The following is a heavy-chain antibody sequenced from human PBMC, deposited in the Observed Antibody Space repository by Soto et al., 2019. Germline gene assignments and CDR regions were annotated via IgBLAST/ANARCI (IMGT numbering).Heavy chain of an antibody. CDR2: IYYSGKT. CDR1: GGSFSGYI. D-gene: IGHD1-1*01. Sequence: SETLSLTCAVSGGSFSGYIWTWIRQTPGKRLQWIGQIYYSGKTDYNWPLESRVTMSLDTPKTQCSLRLTFVTPADTALYYCARHRPLEDGSKKGFDHGGQGTLVTVSS. CDR3: ARHRPLEDGSKKGFDH. J-gene: IGHJ4*02. V-gene: IGHV4-34*01.